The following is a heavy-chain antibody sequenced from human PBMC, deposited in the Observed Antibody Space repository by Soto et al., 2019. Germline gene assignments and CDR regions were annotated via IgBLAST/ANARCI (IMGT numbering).Heavy chain of an antibody. J-gene: IGHJ5*02. V-gene: IGHV4-31*03. Sequence: PSETLSLTCSVSCDSISSGGYYWSWIRQHPGKGLEWIGYIYYTGSTYYNPSLKSRVTISVDTSKNQFSLKLRSVTAADTAVYYCAKDPSPQPTTVVTPGWFAPWGQGILVTSPQ. CDR3: AKDPSPQPTTVVTPGWFAP. CDR2: IYYTGST. CDR1: CDSISSGGYY. D-gene: IGHD4-17*01.